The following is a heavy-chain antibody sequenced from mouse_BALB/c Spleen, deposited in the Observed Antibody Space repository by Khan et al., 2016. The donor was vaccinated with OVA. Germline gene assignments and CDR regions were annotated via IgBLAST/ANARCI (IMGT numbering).Heavy chain of an antibody. Sequence: QVQLKQSGPGLVAPSQSLSITCTVSGFSLSRYNIHWVRQPPGKGLEWLGMIWGGGGTDYNSTLKSRLSIRKDNSKSQVLLKMNSLQIDDTAMYYCARAYCRYDGYYAMDYWGQGTSVTVSS. CDR3: ARAYCRYDGYYAMDY. D-gene: IGHD2-14*01. J-gene: IGHJ4*01. CDR1: GFSLSRYN. CDR2: IWGGGGT. V-gene: IGHV2-6-4*01.